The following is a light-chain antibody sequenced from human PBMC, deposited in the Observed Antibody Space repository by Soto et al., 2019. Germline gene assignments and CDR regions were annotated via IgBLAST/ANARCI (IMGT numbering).Light chain of an antibody. CDR1: QVISSA. J-gene: IGKJ5*01. CDR3: QHADSFPLIT. V-gene: IGKV1-13*02. CDR2: DAS. Sequence: AIQLTQSPSSLSASVGDRVTITCRASQVISSAVAWYQQKPGKAPKLLIYDASSLESGVPSRFSGSGSGTDFTLTISSLQPEDFATYYCQHADSFPLITFGQGTRLEIK.